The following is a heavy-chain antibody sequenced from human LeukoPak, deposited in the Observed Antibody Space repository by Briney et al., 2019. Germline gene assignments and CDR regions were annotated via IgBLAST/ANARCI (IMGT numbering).Heavy chain of an antibody. D-gene: IGHD3-16*02. CDR1: GDSVSRNSAA. CDR2: TYYGSKWYN. Sequence: TSQTLSLTCAISGDSVSRNSAAWYWIRQSPSRGLEWLGRTYYGSKWYNDYAVSVKSRININPDTSKNQFSLQLNSLIPEDTAVYYCARDPDPFSRLSVFDIWGQGTMVTVSS. CDR3: ARDPDPFSRLSVFDI. V-gene: IGHV6-1*01. J-gene: IGHJ3*02.